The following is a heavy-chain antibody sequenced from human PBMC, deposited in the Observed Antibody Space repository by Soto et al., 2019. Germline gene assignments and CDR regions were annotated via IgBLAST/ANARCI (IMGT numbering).Heavy chain of an antibody. V-gene: IGHV3-7*03. CDR3: ASKGLYYYDSSGYSLSYYYGMDV. Sequence: EVQLVESGGGLVQPGGSLRLSCAASGFTFSSYWMSWVRQAPGKGLEWVANIKQDGSEKYYVDSVKGRFTISRDNAKNSLYLQMNSLRAEDTAVYYCASKGLYYYDSSGYSLSYYYGMDVWGQGTTVTVSS. D-gene: IGHD3-22*01. CDR2: IKQDGSEK. CDR1: GFTFSSYW. J-gene: IGHJ6*02.